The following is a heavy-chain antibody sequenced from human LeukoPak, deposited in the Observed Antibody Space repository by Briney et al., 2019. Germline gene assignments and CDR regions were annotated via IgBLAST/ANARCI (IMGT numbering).Heavy chain of an antibody. D-gene: IGHD3-10*01. CDR2: ILNGGGEI. V-gene: IGHV3-23*01. CDR1: GFTFSSFA. CDR3: AKDGVPSRWFGRNYFDY. J-gene: IGHJ4*02. Sequence: GGSLRLSCAASGFTFSSFAMVWVRQPPGKGLEWVSSILNGGGEIHYADSVRGRFAISRDNSKNTLSLQMNSLRAEDTAVYYCAKDGVPSRWFGRNYFDYWGQGTLVTVSS.